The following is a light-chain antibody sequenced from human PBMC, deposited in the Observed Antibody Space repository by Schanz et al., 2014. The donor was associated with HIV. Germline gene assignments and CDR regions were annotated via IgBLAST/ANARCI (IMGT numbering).Light chain of an antibody. Sequence: DIQMTQSPSTLSAFVGDRVTITCRASQSNSNWLAWYQQKAGKAPKLLIYKASSLERGVPSRFSGSGSGTEFTLTISSLQPDDFATYYCQQYNNDPYTFGQGTKLEIK. J-gene: IGKJ2*01. CDR3: QQYNNDPYT. CDR1: QSNSNW. CDR2: KAS. V-gene: IGKV1-5*03.